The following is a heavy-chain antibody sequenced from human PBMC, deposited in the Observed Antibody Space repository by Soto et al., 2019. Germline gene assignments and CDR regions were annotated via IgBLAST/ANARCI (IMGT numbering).Heavy chain of an antibody. Sequence: QVQVVQSRAEVKKPGASVRVSCKTSGYTFTDYDINWVRQAAGQGLEYMGWMSHDSGNTGYSQQSQGRVTMTSNTSTSTAYMELSSLTSEDTAVYYCEVTTGYWGQGTMVTVSS. CDR3: EVTTGY. V-gene: IGHV1-8*02. J-gene: IGHJ4*02. CDR1: GYTFTDYD. CDR2: MSHDSGNT. D-gene: IGHD1-1*01.